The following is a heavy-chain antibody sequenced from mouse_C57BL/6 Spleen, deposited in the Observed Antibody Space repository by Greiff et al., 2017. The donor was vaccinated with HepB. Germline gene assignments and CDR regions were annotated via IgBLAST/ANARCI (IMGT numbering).Heavy chain of an antibody. D-gene: IGHD1-1*01. CDR3: ARDRPYCGSSYAMDY. Sequence: DVMLVESGGGLVKPGGSLKLSCAASGFTFSSYAMSWVRQTPEKRLEWVATISDGGSYTYYPDNVKGRFTISRDNAKNNLYLQMSHLKSEDTAMCYCARDRPYCGSSYAMDYWGQGTSVTVSS. CDR2: ISDGGSYT. J-gene: IGHJ4*01. CDR1: GFTFSSYA. V-gene: IGHV5-4*01.